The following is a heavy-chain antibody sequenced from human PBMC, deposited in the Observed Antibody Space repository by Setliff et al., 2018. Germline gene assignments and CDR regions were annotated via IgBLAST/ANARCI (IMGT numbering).Heavy chain of an antibody. V-gene: IGHV7-4-1*02. CDR2: INTNTGFP. D-gene: IGHD5-18*01. Sequence: ASVKVSCKASGYTFTNYAMNWVRQAPGQGLEWMGWINTNTGFPTYAQGFTGRFVFSLDTSVSTAYLQISSVKAEDTAVYYCAREGVDTRSSTDYRYYMDLWGKGTTVTVSS. CDR1: GYTFTNYA. J-gene: IGHJ6*03. CDR3: AREGVDTRSSTDYRYYMDL.